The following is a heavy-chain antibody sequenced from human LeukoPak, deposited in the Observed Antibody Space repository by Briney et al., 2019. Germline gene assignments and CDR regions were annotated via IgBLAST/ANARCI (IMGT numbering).Heavy chain of an antibody. Sequence: GRSLRLSCAASGFTFDDYAMHWVRQAPGKGLEWVSGISWNSGSIGYADSVKGRFTISRDNAKNSLYLQMNSLRAEDTALYYCAKDQSSGWYYYGMDVWGQGTTVTVSS. CDR1: GFTFDDYA. D-gene: IGHD6-19*01. CDR2: ISWNSGSI. J-gene: IGHJ6*02. V-gene: IGHV3-9*01. CDR3: AKDQSSGWYYYGMDV.